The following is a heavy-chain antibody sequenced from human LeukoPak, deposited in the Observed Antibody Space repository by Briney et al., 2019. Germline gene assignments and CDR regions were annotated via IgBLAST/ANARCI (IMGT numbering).Heavy chain of an antibody. J-gene: IGHJ3*02. CDR3: ARDLPTYDAFDI. Sequence: GGSLRLSCAASGFTFSSYSMNWVRQAPGKGLEWVSSISSSSSYIYYADSVKGRFTISRDNAKNSLYLQMNSLRAEDTAVYYCARDLPTYDAFDIWGQGTMVTVSS. V-gene: IGHV3-21*01. CDR1: GFTFSSYS. CDR2: ISSSSSYI.